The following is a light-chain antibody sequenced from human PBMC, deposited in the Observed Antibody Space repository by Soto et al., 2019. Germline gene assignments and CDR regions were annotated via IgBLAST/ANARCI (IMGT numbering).Light chain of an antibody. J-gene: IGLJ2*01. Sequence: QSALTQPASVSGSPGQSITISCTGTSSDVGGYNYVSWYQQHPGKAPKVMIYDVNNRPSGVSDRFSGSKSGNTASLTISGLQAEDEADYYCSSYTRSSTPLYVVFGGGTKLTVL. CDR3: SSYTRSSTPLYVV. V-gene: IGLV2-14*01. CDR1: SSDVGGYNY. CDR2: DVN.